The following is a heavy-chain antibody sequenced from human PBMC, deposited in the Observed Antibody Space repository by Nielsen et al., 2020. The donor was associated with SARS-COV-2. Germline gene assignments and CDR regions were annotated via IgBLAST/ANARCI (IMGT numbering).Heavy chain of an antibody. D-gene: IGHD6-13*01. CDR3: AKVQIAAAGCDY. Sequence: GGSLRLSCAASGFTFSSYAMHWVRQAPGKGLEWVAVISYDGSNKYYADSVKGRFTISRDNSKNTLYLQMNSLRAEDTAVYYCAKVQIAAAGCDYWGQGTLVTVSS. V-gene: IGHV3-30*04. CDR1: GFTFSSYA. CDR2: ISYDGSNK. J-gene: IGHJ4*02.